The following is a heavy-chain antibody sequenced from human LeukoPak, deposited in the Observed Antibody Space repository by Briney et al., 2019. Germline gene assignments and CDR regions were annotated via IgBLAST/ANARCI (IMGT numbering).Heavy chain of an antibody. CDR1: GFTFSNYW. CDR3: ARDGYGDYVFDY. J-gene: IGHJ4*02. CDR2: ITQDGSER. Sequence: GGSLRLSCAASGFTFSNYWMSWVRQAPGKGLEWVANITQDGSERYSVDSVKGRFTISRDNSKNTLYLQMNSLRAEDTAVYYCARDGYGDYVFDYWGQGTLVTVSS. D-gene: IGHD4-17*01. V-gene: IGHV3-7*01.